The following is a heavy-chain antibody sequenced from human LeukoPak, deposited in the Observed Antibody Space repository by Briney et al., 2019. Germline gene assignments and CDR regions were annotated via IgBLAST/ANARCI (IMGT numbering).Heavy chain of an antibody. J-gene: IGHJ6*03. D-gene: IGHD6-19*01. CDR3: ARVELSVAGIISRVYYYYMDV. V-gene: IGHV1-8*01. Sequence: GASVKVSCKASGYTFTSYDINWVRQATGQGLEWMGWMNPNSGNTGYAQKFQGRVTMTRNTSISTAYMELSSLRSEDTAVYYCARVELSVAGIISRVYYYYMDVWGKGTTVTISS. CDR2: MNPNSGNT. CDR1: GYTFTSYD.